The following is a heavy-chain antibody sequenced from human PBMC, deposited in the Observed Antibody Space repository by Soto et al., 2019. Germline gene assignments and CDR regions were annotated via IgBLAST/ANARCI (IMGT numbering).Heavy chain of an antibody. Sequence: QVQLVESGGGVVQPGGSLRISCAASGFSSFGIHCVRHAPGQGLEWVAVISSDGRAQHYADSVDGRFTISRDTLKNTLYLQMNSLRAVDTAVYYCAKAAYYVSSGFYYYFDHWGQGTLVTVSS. J-gene: IGHJ4*02. CDR1: GFSSFG. CDR2: ISSDGRAQ. CDR3: AKAAYYVSSGFYYYFDH. V-gene: IGHV3-30*18. D-gene: IGHD3-10*02.